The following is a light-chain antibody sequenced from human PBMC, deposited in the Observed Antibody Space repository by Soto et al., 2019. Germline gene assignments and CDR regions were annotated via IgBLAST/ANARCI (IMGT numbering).Light chain of an antibody. Sequence: QSVLAQPASVSGSPGQSITISCTGTSSDIGAYNSVSWYQHHPGKAPKLIVFQVSFRPSAVSDRFSGSKSDNTAPLTISGLQTEDEADYYCLSYTASSTFVFGTGTKGTVL. CDR1: SSDIGAYNS. CDR2: QVS. V-gene: IGLV2-14*01. CDR3: LSYTASSTFV. J-gene: IGLJ1*01.